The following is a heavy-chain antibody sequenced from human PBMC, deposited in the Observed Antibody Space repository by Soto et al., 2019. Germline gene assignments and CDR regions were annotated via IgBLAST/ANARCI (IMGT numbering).Heavy chain of an antibody. D-gene: IGHD2-15*01. Sequence: ASVKVSCKVSGYTLTELSMHWVRQAPGKGLEWMGGFDPEDGETIYAQKFQGRVTMTEDTSTDTAYMELSSLRSEDTAVYYCATRGENSGGSCFGYWGQGTLVTVSS. CDR2: FDPEDGET. CDR1: GYTLTELS. CDR3: ATRGENSGGSCFGY. J-gene: IGHJ4*02. V-gene: IGHV1-24*01.